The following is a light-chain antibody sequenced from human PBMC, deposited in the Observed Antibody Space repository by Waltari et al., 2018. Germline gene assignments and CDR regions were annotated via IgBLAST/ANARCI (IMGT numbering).Light chain of an antibody. V-gene: IGKV1-27*01. CDR3: QKYNSALGT. CDR1: QGISNY. CDR2: AAS. J-gene: IGKJ1*01. Sequence: DXQMTQSPSSLSASVGDXXTITCRASQGISNYLAWYQQKPGKVPKLLIYAASTLQSGVPXXFSGSXXXTDFTLTXXSLQPEDXATXXCQKYNSALGTXXXXXKVEXK.